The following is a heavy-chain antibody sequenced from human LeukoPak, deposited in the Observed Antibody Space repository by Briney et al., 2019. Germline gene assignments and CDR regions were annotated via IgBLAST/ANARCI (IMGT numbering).Heavy chain of an antibody. CDR1: GGSISSGGYY. V-gene: IGHV4-31*03. CDR2: IYYSGST. CDR3: ASRYCSSTSCYWFDP. D-gene: IGHD2-2*01. J-gene: IGHJ5*02. Sequence: PSQTLSLTCTVSGGSISSGGYYWSWIRQQPGKGLEWIGYIYYSGSTYYNPSLKRRVTISVDTSKNHFSLKLSSVTAADTAVYYCASRYCSSTSCYWFDPWGQGTLVTVSS.